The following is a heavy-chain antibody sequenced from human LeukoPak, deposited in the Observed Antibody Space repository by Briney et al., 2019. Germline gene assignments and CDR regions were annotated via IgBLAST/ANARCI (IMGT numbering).Heavy chain of an antibody. D-gene: IGHD2-2*01. J-gene: IGHJ4*02. Sequence: GGSLRLSCTASGLSFRDYSMNWVRQAPGKGVEGVSYIRSNGDTIYYADSVKGRFTISRDNAKISLYLQMDSLRVEDTAVYFCARTFSSNGRVGLFDSWGQGSLVTVSS. CDR2: IRSNGDTI. CDR1: GLSFRDYS. V-gene: IGHV3-48*01. CDR3: ARTFSSNGRVGLFDS.